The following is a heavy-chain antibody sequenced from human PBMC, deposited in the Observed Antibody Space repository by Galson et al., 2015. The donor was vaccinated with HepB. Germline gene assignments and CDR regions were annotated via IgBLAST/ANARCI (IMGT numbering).Heavy chain of an antibody. J-gene: IGHJ3*02. CDR1: GFTFSSYA. Sequence: SLRLSCAASGFTFSSYAMSWVRQAPGKGLEWVSAISGSGGSTYYADSVKGRFTISRDNSKNTLYLQMNSLRAEDTAVYYCAKDMSGVHYDILTGYWLDAFDIWGQGTMVTVSS. D-gene: IGHD3-9*01. V-gene: IGHV3-23*01. CDR3: AKDMSGVHYDILTGYWLDAFDI. CDR2: ISGSGGST.